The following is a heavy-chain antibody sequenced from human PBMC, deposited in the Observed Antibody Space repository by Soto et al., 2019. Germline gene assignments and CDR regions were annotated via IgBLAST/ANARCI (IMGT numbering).Heavy chain of an antibody. V-gene: IGHV3-23*01. J-gene: IGHJ3*02. CDR2: ISGSGDSA. Sequence: GGSLRLSCTASGFTFSNYAMNWVRQAPGTGLEWVADISGSGDSARYADSVRGRFTISRDNSRDTLYLQMNSLRVDDTAVYYCARRPGAFDIWGRGTMVTVSS. CDR3: ARRPGAFDI. CDR1: GFTFSNYA.